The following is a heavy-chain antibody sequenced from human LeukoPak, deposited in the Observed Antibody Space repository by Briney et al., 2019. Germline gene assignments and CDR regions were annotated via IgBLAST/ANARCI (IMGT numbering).Heavy chain of an antibody. V-gene: IGHV4-59*01. CDR1: GGSISSYY. J-gene: IGHJ3*02. Sequence: SETLSLTCTVSGGSISSYYWSWIRQPPGKGLEWIGYIYYSGSTNYNPSLKSRVTISVDTSKNQFSLKLSSVTAADTAVYYCARGEQLWVLGAFDIWGQGTMVTVSS. CDR2: IYYSGST. D-gene: IGHD5-18*01. CDR3: ARGEQLWVLGAFDI.